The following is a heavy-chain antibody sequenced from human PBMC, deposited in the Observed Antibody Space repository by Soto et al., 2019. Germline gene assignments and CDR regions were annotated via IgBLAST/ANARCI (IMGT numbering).Heavy chain of an antibody. CDR2: MNPNSGNT. CDR1: GYTFTSYD. D-gene: IGHD6-13*01. CDR3: ASTPPRPLRRYSSSWFLNWFDP. J-gene: IGHJ5*02. Sequence: ASVKVSCKASGYTFTSYDINWVRQATGQGLEWMGWMNPNSGNTGYAQKFQGRVTMTRNTSISTAYMELSSLRSEDTAVYYCASTPPRPLRRYSSSWFLNWFDPWGQGTLVTVYS. V-gene: IGHV1-8*01.